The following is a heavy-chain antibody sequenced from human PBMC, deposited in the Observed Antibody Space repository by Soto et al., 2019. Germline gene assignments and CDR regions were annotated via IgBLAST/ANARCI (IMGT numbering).Heavy chain of an antibody. J-gene: IGHJ5*02. CDR2: IYYSGST. V-gene: IGHV4-31*03. CDR1: GGSISSGGYY. D-gene: IGHD6-6*01. Sequence: QVQLQESGPGLVKPSQTLSLTCTVSGGSISSGGYYWSWIRQHPGKGLGWIGYIYYSGSTYYNPSLKSRVTISVDTSKNQFSLKLSSVTAADTAVYYCARGMRYSSSSGWFDPWGQGTLVTVSS. CDR3: ARGMRYSSSSGWFDP.